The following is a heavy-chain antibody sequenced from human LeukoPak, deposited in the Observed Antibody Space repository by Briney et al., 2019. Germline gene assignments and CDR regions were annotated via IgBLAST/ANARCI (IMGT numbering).Heavy chain of an antibody. Sequence: GGSLRLSCAASGFTFSTYWMSRVRQIPGRGLEWVANIKQDGSEKYYVDSVKGRFTISRDNAKNILYLQMNSLRAEDTAVYYCARDGGVATTDYWGQGTLVTVSS. CDR2: IKQDGSEK. V-gene: IGHV3-7*01. CDR3: ARDGGVATTDY. J-gene: IGHJ4*02. D-gene: IGHD5-12*01. CDR1: GFTFSTYW.